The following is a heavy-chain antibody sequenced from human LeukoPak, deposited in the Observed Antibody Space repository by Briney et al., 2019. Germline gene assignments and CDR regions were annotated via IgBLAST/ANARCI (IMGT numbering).Heavy chain of an antibody. Sequence: ASVKVSCKASGYTFTSYDINWVRQATGQGLEWMGWMNPNSGNTGYAQKFQYRVTMTRDTSISTAYMELSRLRSDDTAVYFCAREGAYGDYAFDYWGQGTLVTASS. J-gene: IGHJ4*02. CDR2: MNPNSGNT. V-gene: IGHV1-8*01. CDR1: GYTFTSYD. D-gene: IGHD4-17*01. CDR3: AREGAYGDYAFDY.